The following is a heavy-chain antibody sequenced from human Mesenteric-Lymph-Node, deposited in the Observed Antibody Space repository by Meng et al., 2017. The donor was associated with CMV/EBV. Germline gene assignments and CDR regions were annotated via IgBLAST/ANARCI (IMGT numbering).Heavy chain of an antibody. CDR2: ISPYNGYT. Sequence: ASVKVSCKASGYTFSPYGINWVRQAPGQGLEWMGWISPYNGYTNYAQKFQDRVIMTTDTSTNTAYMELRSLRSDDTAVYYCARDNPNWGFDGGFDYWGQGTLVTVSS. J-gene: IGHJ4*02. CDR1: GYTFSPYG. V-gene: IGHV1-18*01. CDR3: ARDNPNWGFDGGFDY. D-gene: IGHD7-27*01.